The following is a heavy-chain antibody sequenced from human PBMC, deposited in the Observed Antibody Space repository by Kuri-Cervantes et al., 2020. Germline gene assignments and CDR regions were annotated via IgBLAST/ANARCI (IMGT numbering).Heavy chain of an antibody. Sequence: SETLPLTCTVSGGSISSGGYYWSWIRQHPGRGLEWIGYIYYSGSTYYNPSLKSRVTISVDTSKNQFSLKLSSVTAADTAVYYCARDSGVWFGDHHYGMDVWGQGTTVTVSS. J-gene: IGHJ6*02. D-gene: IGHD3-10*01. CDR1: GGSISSGGYY. CDR3: ARDSGVWFGDHHYGMDV. CDR2: IYYSGST. V-gene: IGHV4-31*03.